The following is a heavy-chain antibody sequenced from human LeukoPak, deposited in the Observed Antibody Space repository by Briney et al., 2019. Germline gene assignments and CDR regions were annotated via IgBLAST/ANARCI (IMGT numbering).Heavy chain of an antibody. CDR2: IYYSGST. J-gene: IGHJ4*02. CDR1: GGSISSSSYY. Sequence: SETLSLTCTVSGGSISSSSYYWGWIRQPPGKGLEWIGSIYYSGSTYYNPSLKSRVTISVDTSKNQFSLKLSSVTAADTAVYYCARGGPVKAVVSSRFDYWGQGTLVTVSS. V-gene: IGHV4-39*07. CDR3: ARGGPVKAVVSSRFDY. D-gene: IGHD6-19*01.